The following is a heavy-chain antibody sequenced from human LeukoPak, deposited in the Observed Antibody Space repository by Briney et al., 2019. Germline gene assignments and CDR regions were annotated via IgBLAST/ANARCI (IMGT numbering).Heavy chain of an antibody. CDR1: GFTFSSSW. D-gene: IGHD3-16*01. Sequence: GGSLRLSCAASGFTFSSSWMHWVRQAPGKGLVWVSRITRDGSSTTYADSVKGRFTTSRDNAKNTLYLQMDSLRDDDTTVYYCARDPGYESWSPFWGGMDVWGNGTTVIVFS. CDR3: ARDPGYESWSPFWGGMDV. J-gene: IGHJ6*04. CDR2: ITRDGSST. V-gene: IGHV3-74*01.